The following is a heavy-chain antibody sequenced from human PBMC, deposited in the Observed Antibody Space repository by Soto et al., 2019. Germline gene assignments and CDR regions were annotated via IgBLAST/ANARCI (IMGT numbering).Heavy chain of an antibody. V-gene: IGHV1-18*01. CDR3: ARGRTWGARDFDY. J-gene: IGHJ4*02. CDR2: ISAYNGHA. D-gene: IGHD3-16*01. CDR1: GYTFNTYA. Sequence: ASVKVSCKASGYTFNTYAISWVRQAPGQGLEWMGWISAYNGHADYAQKFQVRVTMTTDTSTNTVSMELRGLRSDDTAVYYCARGRTWGARDFDYWGQGTLVTVYS.